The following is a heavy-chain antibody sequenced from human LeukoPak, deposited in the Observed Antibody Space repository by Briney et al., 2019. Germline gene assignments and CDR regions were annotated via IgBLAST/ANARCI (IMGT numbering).Heavy chain of an antibody. V-gene: IGHV1-69*05. D-gene: IGHD2-2*01. J-gene: IGHJ6*02. Sequence: EASVKVSCKASGGTFSSYAISWVRQAPGQGLEWMGGIIPIFGTANYAQKFQGRVTMTRDTSTSTVYMELSSLRSEDTAVYYCARERIVVVPAAIAVEYYYYGMDVWGQGTTVTVSS. CDR2: IIPIFGTA. CDR1: GGTFSSYA. CDR3: ARERIVVVPAAIAVEYYYYGMDV.